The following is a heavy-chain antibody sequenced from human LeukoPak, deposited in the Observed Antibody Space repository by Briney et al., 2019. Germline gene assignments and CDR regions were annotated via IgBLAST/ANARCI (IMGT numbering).Heavy chain of an antibody. CDR3: ARRYGCSSTSCCTSALDY. CDR1: GYSFTSYW. Sequence: GESLKISCKGSGYSFTSYWIGWVRQMPGKGLEWMGIIYPGDSDTRYSPSFQGQVTISADKSISTAYLQWSSLKASDTAMYYCARRYGCSSTSCCTSALDYWGQGTLVTVSS. J-gene: IGHJ4*02. D-gene: IGHD2-2*02. V-gene: IGHV5-51*01. CDR2: IYPGDSDT.